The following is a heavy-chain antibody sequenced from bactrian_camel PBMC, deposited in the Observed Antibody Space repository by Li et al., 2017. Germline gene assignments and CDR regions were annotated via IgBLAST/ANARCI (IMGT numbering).Heavy chain of an antibody. CDR2: MGRDGST. J-gene: IGHJ4*01. V-gene: IGHV3S53*01. Sequence: HVQLVESGGGSVQPGGSLRLSCVASGVVYSTGCMGWFRQAPGKGREGVAAMGRDGSTDYADSVKGRFTISPGNATNTVSLQMNSLKPEDTAMYYCAAGYDDRARKGDPGHRL. D-gene: IGHD3*01. CDR1: GVVYSTGC.